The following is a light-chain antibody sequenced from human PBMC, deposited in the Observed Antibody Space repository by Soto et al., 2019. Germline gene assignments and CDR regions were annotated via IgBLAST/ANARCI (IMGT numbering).Light chain of an antibody. CDR2: DAS. V-gene: IGKV3-11*01. J-gene: IGKJ3*01. CDR1: QSVSSY. Sequence: EIVLTQSPATLSLSPGERATLSCRASQSVSSYLAWYQQKPGQAPRLLIYDASNRATGIPARFSGSGSGTDFTLTISSLELEDFAVYHCQQRSNWPPFTFGPGTKVEIK. CDR3: QQRSNWPPFT.